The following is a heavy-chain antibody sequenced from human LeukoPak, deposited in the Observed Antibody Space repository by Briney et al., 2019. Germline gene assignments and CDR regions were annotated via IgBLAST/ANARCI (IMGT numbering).Heavy chain of an antibody. J-gene: IGHJ6*03. V-gene: IGHV1-69*13. D-gene: IGHD6-13*01. CDR3: ARGGIAAAGTGGPPYYYYYYMDV. Sequence: GASVKVSCKASGGTFSSYAISWVRQAPGQGLEWMGGIIPIFGTANYAQKFQGRVTITADESTSTAYMELSSLRSEDTAVYYCARGGIAAAGTGGPPYYYYYYMDVWGKGTTVTISS. CDR1: GGTFSSYA. CDR2: IIPIFGTA.